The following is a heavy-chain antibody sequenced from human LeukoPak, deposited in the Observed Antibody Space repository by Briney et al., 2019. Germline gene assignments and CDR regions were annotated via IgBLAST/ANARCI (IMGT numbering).Heavy chain of an antibody. Sequence: SQTLSLTCTVSGGSISSGDYYWSWIRQPPGKGLEWIGYIYYSGSTYYNPSLKSRVTISVDTSKNQFSLKLSSVTAADTAVYYCARVRGGYCSSTSCFRRPFDYWGQGTLVTVSS. CDR3: ARVRGGYCSSTSCFRRPFDY. V-gene: IGHV4-30-4*01. D-gene: IGHD2-2*01. CDR1: GGSISSGDYY. CDR2: IYYSGST. J-gene: IGHJ4*02.